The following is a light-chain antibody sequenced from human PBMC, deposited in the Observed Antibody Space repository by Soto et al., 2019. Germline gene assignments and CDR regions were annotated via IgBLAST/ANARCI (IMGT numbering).Light chain of an antibody. Sequence: QSVLTQPPSASGSPGQSVTISCTATSSDVGDYNYVSWYQQHPGKAPKLMIYEVTKRPSGVPDRFSGSKSANTASLTVSGLQAEDDADYYCTSYAGNNVVFGGGTKLTVL. J-gene: IGLJ2*01. CDR2: EVT. CDR3: TSYAGNNVV. V-gene: IGLV2-8*01. CDR1: SSDVGDYNY.